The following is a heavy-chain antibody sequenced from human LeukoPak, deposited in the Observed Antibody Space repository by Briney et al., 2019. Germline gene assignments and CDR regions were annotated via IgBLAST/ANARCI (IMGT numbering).Heavy chain of an antibody. CDR2: ISWNSGSI. J-gene: IGHJ4*02. CDR3: ARVLIWNGLDY. Sequence: GGSLRLSCVASGFTFDDYAMHWVRQAPGEGLERVSGISWNSGSIGYADSVKGRFTISRDNAKNSLYLQMNSLRAEDTALYYCARVLIWNGLDYWGQGTLVTVSS. CDR1: GFTFDDYA. D-gene: IGHD1-1*01. V-gene: IGHV3-9*01.